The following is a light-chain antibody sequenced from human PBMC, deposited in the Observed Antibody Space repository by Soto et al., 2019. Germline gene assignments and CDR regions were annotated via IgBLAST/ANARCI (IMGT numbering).Light chain of an antibody. Sequence: DIQMTQSPSSLSASVGDRVTITCRASQGISNYLACYQQKPGKVPKLLIYAASTLQSVVPSRFSGSGSGTDFTLTIRSLQHEDVATYYCQKYNSTLFTFGPGTKVDI. CDR2: AAS. J-gene: IGKJ3*01. V-gene: IGKV1-27*01. CDR1: QGISNY. CDR3: QKYNSTLFT.